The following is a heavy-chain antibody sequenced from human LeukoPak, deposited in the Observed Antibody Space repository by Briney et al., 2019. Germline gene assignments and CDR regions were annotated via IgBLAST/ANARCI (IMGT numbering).Heavy chain of an antibody. CDR1: GFTFSSYA. Sequence: GGSLRLSCAASGFTFSSYAMHWVRQAPGKGLEWVAVISYDGSNKYYADSVKGRFTISRDNSKNTLYLQMNSLRAEDTAVYYCARPGSSGYSAYYFDYWGQGTLVTVSS. V-gene: IGHV3-30-3*01. CDR2: ISYDGSNK. CDR3: ARPGSSGYSAYYFDY. D-gene: IGHD3-22*01. J-gene: IGHJ4*02.